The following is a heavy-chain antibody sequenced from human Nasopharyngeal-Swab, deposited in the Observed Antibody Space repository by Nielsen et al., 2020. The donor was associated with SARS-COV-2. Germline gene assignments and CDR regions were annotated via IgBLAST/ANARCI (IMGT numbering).Heavy chain of an antibody. CDR3: ARDQGYYDFWSGYPGGMDV. D-gene: IGHD3-3*01. Sequence: WIRQPPGKGLEWVSVIYSGDSTYYADSVKGRFTISRDNSKNTLYLQMNSLRAEDTAVYYCARDQGYYDFWSGYPGGMDVWGQGTTVTVSS. V-gene: IGHV3-53*01. CDR2: IYSGDST. J-gene: IGHJ6*02.